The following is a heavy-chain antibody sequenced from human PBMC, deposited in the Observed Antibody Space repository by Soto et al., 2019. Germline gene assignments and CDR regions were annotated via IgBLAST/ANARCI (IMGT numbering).Heavy chain of an antibody. CDR3: ARFTPYSSREYYYGMDV. J-gene: IGHJ6*02. D-gene: IGHD6-13*01. CDR1: GYIFTSYW. Sequence: PVESLKISCKGSGYIFTSYWICCFLQRPVKVLEWMGIIYPGDSDTRYSPSFQGQVTISADKSISTAYLQWSSLKASDTAMYYCARFTPYSSREYYYGMDVWGQGTTVTVSS. V-gene: IGHV5-51*01. CDR2: IYPGDSDT.